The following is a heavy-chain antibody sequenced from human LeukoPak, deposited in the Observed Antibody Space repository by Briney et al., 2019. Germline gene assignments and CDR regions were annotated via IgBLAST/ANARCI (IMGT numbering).Heavy chain of an antibody. CDR3: ARDQRAIFGVVRLGPNFDY. D-gene: IGHD3-3*01. J-gene: IGHJ4*02. Sequence: PGGSLRLSCAASGFTFSSYVMHWVRQAPGKGLEWVAVISYGGSNKYHADSVKGRFTISRDNSKNTLYLQMNSLRAEDTAVYYCARDQRAIFGVVRLGPNFDYWGQGTLVTVSS. CDR2: ISYGGSNK. CDR1: GFTFSSYV. V-gene: IGHV3-30*04.